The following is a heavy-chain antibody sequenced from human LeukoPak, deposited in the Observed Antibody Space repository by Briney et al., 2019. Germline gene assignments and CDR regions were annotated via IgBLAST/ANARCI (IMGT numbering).Heavy chain of an antibody. D-gene: IGHD4-17*01. CDR1: GYTFTGYN. CDR3: ARDLEMTTVDY. J-gene: IGHJ4*02. CDR2: INPNSGGT. V-gene: IGHV1-2*02. Sequence: ASVKVSCKASGYTFTGYNMHWVRQAPGQGLEWMGWINPNSGGTNYAQKFQGRVTMTRDTSISTVYMELSRLKSDGTAVYYCARDLEMTTVDYWGQRTLVTVSS.